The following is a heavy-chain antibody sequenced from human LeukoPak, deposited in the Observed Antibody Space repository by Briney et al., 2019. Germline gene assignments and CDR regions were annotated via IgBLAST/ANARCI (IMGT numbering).Heavy chain of an antibody. CDR2: IYYSGST. J-gene: IGHJ4*02. D-gene: IGHD1-26*01. V-gene: IGHV4-59*01. Sequence: SETLSLTCTVSGGSISSYYWSWIRQPPGKGLEWIGYIYYSGSTNYNPSLKSRVTISVDTSKNQFSLKLSSVTAADTAVYYCARVRWELLDLSYYFDYWGQGTLVTVSS. CDR3: ARVRWELLDLSYYFDY. CDR1: GGSISSYY.